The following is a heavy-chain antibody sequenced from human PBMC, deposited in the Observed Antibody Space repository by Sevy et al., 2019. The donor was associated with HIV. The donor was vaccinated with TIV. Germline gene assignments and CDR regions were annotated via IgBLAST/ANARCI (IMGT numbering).Heavy chain of an antibody. CDR1: GGSISGGDYY. CDR3: ARGFPTKADL. V-gene: IGHV4-30-4*01. J-gene: IGHJ2*01. D-gene: IGHD5-12*01. Sequence: SETLSLTCTVSGGSISGGDYYWSWVRQPPGKGLEYIGYIYYSGDTYYNPSLKSRVTISVDTSKNQFSLKLSSVTAADTAVYYCARGFPTKADLWGRGTLVTVSS. CDR2: IYYSGDT.